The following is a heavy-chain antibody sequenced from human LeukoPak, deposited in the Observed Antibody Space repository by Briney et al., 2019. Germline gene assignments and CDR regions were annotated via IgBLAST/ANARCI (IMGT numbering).Heavy chain of an antibody. V-gene: IGHV1-2*02. J-gene: IGHJ4*02. Sequence: GASVKVSCKASGYTFTCYYMHWVRQAPGQGLEWIGWITPNSGGTNYAQKLRGRVTMTRDTSISTAYMELSRLRSDDTAVYYCARDPWYCSGGSCYSLKNRYYFDYWGQGTLVTVSS. CDR3: ARDPWYCSGGSCYSLKNRYYFDY. CDR2: ITPNSGGT. D-gene: IGHD2-15*01. CDR1: GYTFTCYY.